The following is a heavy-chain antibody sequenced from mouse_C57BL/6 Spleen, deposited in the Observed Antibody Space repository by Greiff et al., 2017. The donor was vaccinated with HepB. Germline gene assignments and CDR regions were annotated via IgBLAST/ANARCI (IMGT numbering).Heavy chain of an antibody. CDR1: GYTFTDYE. J-gene: IGHJ2*01. V-gene: IGHV1-15*01. D-gene: IGHD2-1*01. Sequence: VQLQQSGAELVRPGASVTLSCKASGYTFTDYEMHWVKQTPVHGLEWIGAIDPETGGTAYNQKFKGKAILTADKSSSTAYMELRSLTSEDSAVYYCTRWDYGNYLYYFDYWGQGTTLTVSS. CDR2: IDPETGGT. CDR3: TRWDYGNYLYYFDY.